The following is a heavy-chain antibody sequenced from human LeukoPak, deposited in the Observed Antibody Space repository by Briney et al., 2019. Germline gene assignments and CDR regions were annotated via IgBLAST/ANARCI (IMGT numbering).Heavy chain of an antibody. CDR1: GGSVSSGTYF. V-gene: IGHV4-61*01. CDR2: IHYSVTT. D-gene: IGHD7-27*01. J-gene: IGHJ4*02. Sequence: SETLSLTCTVSGGSVSSGTYFWTWVRQPPGKGLEWIGHIHYSVTTNYNPSLKSRVTMSLDTSKNQFSLKLTSVTAADTAIYFCARWGTYWGQGTLVTVSS. CDR3: ARWGTY.